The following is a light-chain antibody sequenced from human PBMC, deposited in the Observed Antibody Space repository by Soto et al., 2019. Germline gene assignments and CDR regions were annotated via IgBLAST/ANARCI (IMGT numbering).Light chain of an antibody. Sequence: GDRGTIPCRASQSTSCYLAWYQQKPRKPPKLLIYQSSSLENGVPSRFSGSGSGTEFSLTISSLQPDYFATYYCQQYSSHSTFGQGTKVDI. CDR1: QSTSCY. CDR3: QQYSSHST. CDR2: QSS. V-gene: IGKV1-5*03. J-gene: IGKJ1*01.